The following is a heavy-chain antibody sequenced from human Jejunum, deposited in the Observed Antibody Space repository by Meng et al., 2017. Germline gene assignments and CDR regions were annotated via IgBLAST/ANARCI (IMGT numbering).Heavy chain of an antibody. Sequence: QVKLQQWGAGLLKPSETRSRTCAVYGGSISDYYWTWIRQPPGKGLEWIGEINDSGSTNYNPSLKSRVTISVGTSKSQFYLRVSSVTAADTAVYYCARGNEYSNYGADFWGQGTLVTVSS. D-gene: IGHD4-11*01. CDR1: GGSISDYY. CDR3: ARGNEYSNYGADF. V-gene: IGHV4-34*01. CDR2: INDSGST. J-gene: IGHJ4*02.